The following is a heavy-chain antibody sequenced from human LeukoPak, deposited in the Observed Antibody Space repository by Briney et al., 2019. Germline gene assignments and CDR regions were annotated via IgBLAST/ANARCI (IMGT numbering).Heavy chain of an antibody. CDR2: INHSGST. J-gene: IGHJ4*02. CDR1: GGSFSGYY. D-gene: IGHD2-8*01. Sequence: RASETLSLTCAVYGGSFSGYYWSWIRQPPGKGLEWIGEINHSGSTNFNPSLKSRVTISVDTSKNQFSLKLSSVTAADTAVYYCARGRSPATGLKWWVYYFDYWGQGTLVTVSS. V-gene: IGHV4-34*01. CDR3: ARGRSPATGLKWWVYYFDY.